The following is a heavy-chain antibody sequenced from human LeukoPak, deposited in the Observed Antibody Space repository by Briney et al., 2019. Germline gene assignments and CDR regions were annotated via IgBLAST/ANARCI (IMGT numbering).Heavy chain of an antibody. Sequence: PGGSLRLSCAASGFSFSNYWMSWVRQGPGKGLEWVANIKQDGSEKYYVASVEGRFTISRDNAKNSLYLQMNRLTVEDTAVYYCTRGGGEFDPWGQGTLVTVSS. CDR3: TRGGGEFDP. J-gene: IGHJ5*02. V-gene: IGHV3-7*01. CDR1: GFSFSNYW. D-gene: IGHD6-25*01. CDR2: IKQDGSEK.